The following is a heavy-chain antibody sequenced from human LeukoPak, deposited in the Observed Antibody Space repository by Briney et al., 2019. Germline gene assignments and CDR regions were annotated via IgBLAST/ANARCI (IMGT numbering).Heavy chain of an antibody. CDR1: GFTFSSYT. J-gene: IGHJ5*02. V-gene: IGHV3-23*01. CDR3: VKGPVWFDP. CDR2: ISNSGGST. Sequence: GGSLRLSCAASGFTFSSYTMSWVRQAPGKGLEWVSAISNSGGSTYYADSVKGRFTISRDNSKNTLYLQMNSLRAEDMAVYYCVKGPVWFDPWGQGTLVTVSS.